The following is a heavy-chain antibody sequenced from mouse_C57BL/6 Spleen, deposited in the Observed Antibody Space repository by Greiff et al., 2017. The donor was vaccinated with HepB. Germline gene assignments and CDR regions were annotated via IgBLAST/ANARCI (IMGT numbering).Heavy chain of an antibody. Sequence: VQLQQSGAELVKPGASVKISCKASGYAFSSYWMNWVKQRPGKGLEWIGQIYPGDGDTNYNGKFKGKATLTADKSSSTAYMQLSSLTSADSAVYFCARDPRLRGYAMDYWGQGTSVTVSS. CDR2: IYPGDGDT. D-gene: IGHD2-4*01. CDR1: GYAFSSYW. CDR3: ARDPRLRGYAMDY. V-gene: IGHV1-80*01. J-gene: IGHJ4*01.